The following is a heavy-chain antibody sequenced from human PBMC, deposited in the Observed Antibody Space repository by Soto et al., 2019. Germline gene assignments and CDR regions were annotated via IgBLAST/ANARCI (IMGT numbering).Heavy chain of an antibody. Sequence: QVQLQESGPGLVKPSETLSLTCTVSGGSIGSHYSSRIRQPPGEGLEWIGRASYSGSPNYNPSLKSRVTISIDTSKNQFSLKLTSVTAADTAVYYCARQWGGDYWGQGTLVTVSS. CDR3: ARQWGGDY. J-gene: IGHJ4*02. V-gene: IGHV4-59*08. CDR1: GGSIGSHY. D-gene: IGHD3-16*01. CDR2: ASYSGSP.